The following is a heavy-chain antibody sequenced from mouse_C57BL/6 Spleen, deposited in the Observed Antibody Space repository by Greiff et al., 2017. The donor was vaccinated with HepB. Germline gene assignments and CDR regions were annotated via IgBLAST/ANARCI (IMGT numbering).Heavy chain of an antibody. D-gene: IGHD4-1*01. V-gene: IGHV1-64*01. Sequence: QVHVKQPGAELVKPGASVKLSCKASGYTFTSYWMHWVKQRPGQGLEWIGMIHPNSGSTNYNEKFKSKATLTVDKSSSTAYMQLSSLTSEDSAVYYCARSGANWELDYWGQGTTLTVSS. CDR2: IHPNSGST. J-gene: IGHJ2*01. CDR3: ARSGANWELDY. CDR1: GYTFTSYW.